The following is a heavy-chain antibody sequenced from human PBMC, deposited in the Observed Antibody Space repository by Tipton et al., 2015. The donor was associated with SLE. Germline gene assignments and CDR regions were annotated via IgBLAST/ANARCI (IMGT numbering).Heavy chain of an antibody. V-gene: IGHV3-30*19. CDR3: ARVRGSGWYWGFDY. CDR2: ISYDGSNK. J-gene: IGHJ4*02. D-gene: IGHD6-19*01. CDR1: GFTFSSYG. Sequence: SLRLSCAASGFTFSSYGMHWVRQAPGKGLEWVAVISYDGSNKYYADSVKGRFTISRDNSKNTLYLQMNSLRAEDTAVYYCARVRGSGWYWGFDYWGQGTLVTVSS.